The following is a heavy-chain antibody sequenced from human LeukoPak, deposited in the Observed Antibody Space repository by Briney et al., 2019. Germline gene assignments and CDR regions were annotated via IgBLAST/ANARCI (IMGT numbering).Heavy chain of an antibody. CDR2: ISASGGST. CDR1: GFTFSSYA. Sequence: GGSLRLSCAASGFTFSSYAMSWVRQAPGKGLEWVSGISASGGSTYYADSVKGRFTIPRDNSKNTLFLQMNSLRAEDTAVYYCAKHRSSSWIRYNGMDVWGQGTTVTVSS. CDR3: AKHRSSSWIRYNGMDV. D-gene: IGHD6-13*01. J-gene: IGHJ6*02. V-gene: IGHV3-23*01.